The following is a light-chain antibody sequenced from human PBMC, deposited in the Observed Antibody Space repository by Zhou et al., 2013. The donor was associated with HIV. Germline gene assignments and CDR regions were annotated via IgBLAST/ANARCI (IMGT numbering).Light chain of an antibody. CDR2: GAS. V-gene: IGKV3-15*01. Sequence: EIVMTQSPATLSVSPGERATLSCRASQSVSSNLAWYQYKPGQAPRLLIYGASTRATDTPARFSGSGSGTEFTLTISKVQSEDFAVYYCQQYNTWPYTFGQGTKLEIK. CDR3: QQYNTWPYT. CDR1: QSVSSN. J-gene: IGKJ2*01.